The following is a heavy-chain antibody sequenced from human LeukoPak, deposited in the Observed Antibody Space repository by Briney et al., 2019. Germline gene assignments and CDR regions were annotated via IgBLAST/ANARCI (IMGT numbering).Heavy chain of an antibody. CDR1: GFTFSSYG. J-gene: IGHJ6*02. CDR2: ISYDGSNK. D-gene: IGHD6-19*01. CDR3: ASQIAVAGEQDYYYGMDV. V-gene: IGHV3-30*03. Sequence: GGSLRLSCAASGFTFSSYGMHWVRQAPGKGLEWVAVISYDGSNKYYADSVKGRFTISRDNSKNTLYLQMNSLRAEDTAVYYCASQIAVAGEQDYYYGMDVWGQGTTVTVSS.